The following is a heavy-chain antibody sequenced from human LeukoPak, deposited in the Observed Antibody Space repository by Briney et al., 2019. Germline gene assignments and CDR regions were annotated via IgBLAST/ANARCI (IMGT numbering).Heavy chain of an antibody. J-gene: IGHJ5*02. V-gene: IGHV4-59*01. D-gene: IGHD6-13*01. CDR2: IYYSGST. CDR1: GFTFGDYA. CDR3: AAIAAAGKRGFDP. Sequence: GSLRLSCTASGFTFGDYAMSWIRQPPGKGLEWIGYIYYSGSTNYNPSLKSRVTISVDTSKNQFSLKLSSVTAADTAVYYCAAIAAAGKRGFDPWGQGTLVTVSS.